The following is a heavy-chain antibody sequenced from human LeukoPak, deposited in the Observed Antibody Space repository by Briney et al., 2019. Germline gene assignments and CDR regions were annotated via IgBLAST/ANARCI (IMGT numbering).Heavy chain of an antibody. J-gene: IGHJ4*02. V-gene: IGHV1-24*01. CDR2: FDPEDGET. CDR3: ATDTAIGYYFDY. Sequence: ASVKVSCKVSGYTLTELSMHWVRQAPGKGLEWMGGFDPEDGETIYAQKFQGRVTMTEDTSTDTAYMELSSLRSEDTAVYYCATDTAIGYYFDYWGQGTLVTASS. D-gene: IGHD5-18*01. CDR1: GYTLTELS.